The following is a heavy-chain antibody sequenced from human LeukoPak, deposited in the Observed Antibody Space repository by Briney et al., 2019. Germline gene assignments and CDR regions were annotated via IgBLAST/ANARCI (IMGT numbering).Heavy chain of an antibody. J-gene: IGHJ6*02. CDR3: AKVLSVTRYFWYGLDV. V-gene: IGHV4-39*07. D-gene: IGHD4-17*01. CDR1: GGSISSSSYY. CDR2: IYYSGST. Sequence: SETLSLTCTVSGGSISSSSYYWGWIRQPPGKGLEWIGSIYYSGSTYYNPSLKSRVTISVDTSKNQFSLKLSSVTAADTAVYYCAKVLSVTRYFWYGLDVWGQGTTVTVSS.